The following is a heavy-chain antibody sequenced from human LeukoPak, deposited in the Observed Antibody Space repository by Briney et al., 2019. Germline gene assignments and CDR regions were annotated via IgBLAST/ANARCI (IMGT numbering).Heavy chain of an antibody. V-gene: IGHV3-7*01. CDR2: IKQDGSEK. D-gene: IGHD5-18*01. Sequence: PGGSLRLSCAASGFTFSSYWMSWVRQAPGKGLEWVANIKQDGSEKYYVDSVKGRFTISRDNAKNSLYLQMNSLRAEDTAVYYCARDLGIQLWTDAFDIWGQGTMVTVSS. CDR1: GFTFSSYW. CDR3: ARDLGIQLWTDAFDI. J-gene: IGHJ3*02.